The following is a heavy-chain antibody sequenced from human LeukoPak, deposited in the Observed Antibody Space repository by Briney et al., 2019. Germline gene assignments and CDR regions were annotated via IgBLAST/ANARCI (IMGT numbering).Heavy chain of an antibody. CDR3: ARGRDGLDV. J-gene: IGHJ6*02. D-gene: IGHD3-10*01. V-gene: IGHV6-1*01. CDR2: TNYRSKWYS. Sequence: SQTLSLTCAISGDSVSSNSVAWNWIRQSPSKGLEWLGRTNYRSKWYSDYAVSVKSRITISSDTSKNQFSLQLNSVTPEDTAVYYCARGRDGLDVWGQGTTVTVSS. CDR1: GDSVSSNSVA.